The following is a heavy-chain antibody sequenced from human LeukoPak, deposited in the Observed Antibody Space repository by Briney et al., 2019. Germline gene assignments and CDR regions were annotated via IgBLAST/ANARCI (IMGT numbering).Heavy chain of an antibody. CDR2: ISGSGGST. V-gene: IGHV3-23*01. CDR1: GFTFSSYA. D-gene: IGHD6-19*01. Sequence: GGSLRLSCGASGFTFSSYAMRWVRQAPGKGLEWVSAISGSGGSTYYADSVKGRFTISRDNSKNTLYLQMNSLRAEDTAVYYCAKSEAVAGIADYWGQGTLVTVSS. J-gene: IGHJ4*02. CDR3: AKSEAVAGIADY.